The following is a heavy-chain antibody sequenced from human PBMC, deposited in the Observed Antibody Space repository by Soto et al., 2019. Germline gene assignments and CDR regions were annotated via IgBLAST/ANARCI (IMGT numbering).Heavy chain of an antibody. CDR3: ARDESTGWHLGDY. CDR1: GFTLSGYH. Sequence: QVQLVESGGGVVQPGGSLRLSCAVSGFTLSGYHMHWVRQSPGQGLDWVAVISYDGTNKHYADSVKDRFIITRDNSKHMAFLQMNSLRNDDTAMYYCARDESTGWHLGDYLGQGNLFTVSS. CDR2: ISYDGTNK. V-gene: IGHV3-30-3*01. J-gene: IGHJ4*02. D-gene: IGHD6-19*01.